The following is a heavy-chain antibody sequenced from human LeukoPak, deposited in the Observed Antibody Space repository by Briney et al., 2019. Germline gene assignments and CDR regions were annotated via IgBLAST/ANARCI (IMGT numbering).Heavy chain of an antibody. V-gene: IGHV3-11*01. CDR3: ARRIDI. J-gene: IGHJ3*02. Sequence: GGSLRLSCAASGFIVNDYYMIWIRQAPGKGLEWLSYISSSGRTIYYADSVKGRFTISRDNANNSLYLQMNSLKVDDTAVYYCARRIDIWGQGTRVTVSS. CDR2: ISSSGRTI. CDR1: GFIVNDYY.